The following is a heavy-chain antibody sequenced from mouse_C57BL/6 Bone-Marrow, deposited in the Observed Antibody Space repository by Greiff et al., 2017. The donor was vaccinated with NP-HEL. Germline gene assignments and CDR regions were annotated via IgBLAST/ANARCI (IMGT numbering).Heavy chain of an antibody. CDR3: ARQVVKDYFDY. CDR1: GYAFSSSW. Sequence: VQLQQSGPELVKPGASVKISCKASGYAFSSSWMNWVKQRPGKGLEWIGRIYPGDGDTNYNGKFKGKATLTADKSSSTAYMQLSSLTSEDSAVYFCARQVVKDYFDYWGQGTTLTVSS. CDR2: IYPGDGDT. D-gene: IGHD1-1*01. J-gene: IGHJ2*01. V-gene: IGHV1-82*01.